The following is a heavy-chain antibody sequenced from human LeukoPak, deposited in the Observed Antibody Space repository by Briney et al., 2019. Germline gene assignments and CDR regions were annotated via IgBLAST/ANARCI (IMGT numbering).Heavy chain of an antibody. V-gene: IGHV3-48*03. D-gene: IGHD5-18*01. CDR3: ARSLYSYGYEPFDY. Sequence: GGSLRLSCAASGFTFSSYEMNWVRQAPGKGLEWVSYISSSGSTIYYADSVKGRFTISRDNAKNSLYPQMNSLRAEDTAVYYCARSLYSYGYEPFDYWGQGTLVTVSS. CDR2: ISSSGSTI. CDR1: GFTFSSYE. J-gene: IGHJ4*02.